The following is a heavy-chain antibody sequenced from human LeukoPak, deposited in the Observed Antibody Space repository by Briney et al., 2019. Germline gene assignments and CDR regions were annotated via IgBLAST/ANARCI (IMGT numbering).Heavy chain of an antibody. CDR3: ARVRGSGIVVVPAAKYFDY. CDR1: GFTFSSYS. J-gene: IGHJ4*02. D-gene: IGHD2-2*01. Sequence: GGSLRLSCAASGFTFSSYSMNWVRQAPGKGLEWVSVIYSGGSTYYADSVKGRFTISRDNAKNSLYLQMNSLRAEDTAVYYCARVRGSGIVVVPAAKYFDYWGQGTLVTVSS. CDR2: IYSGGST. V-gene: IGHV3-21*01.